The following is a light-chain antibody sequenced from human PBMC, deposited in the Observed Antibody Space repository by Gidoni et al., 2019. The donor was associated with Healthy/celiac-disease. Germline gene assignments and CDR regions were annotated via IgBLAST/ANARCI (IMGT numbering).Light chain of an antibody. CDR1: SSNIGAGYD. Sequence: QSVLTQPPSVSGAPGQRVTISGTGSSSNIGAGYDVHWYQQLPGTAPKLLIYGNSNRPSGVPDRFSGSKSGTSASLAITGLQAEDEADYYCQSYDSSLSGSPGVFGGGTKLTVL. J-gene: IGLJ3*02. V-gene: IGLV1-40*01. CDR2: GNS. CDR3: QSYDSSLSGSPGV.